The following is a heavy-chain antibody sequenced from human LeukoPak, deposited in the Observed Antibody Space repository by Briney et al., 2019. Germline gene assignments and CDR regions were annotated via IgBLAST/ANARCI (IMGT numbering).Heavy chain of an antibody. CDR2: INPNTGAT. CDR1: GYTLTGHY. D-gene: IGHD2-15*01. V-gene: IGHV1-2*02. J-gene: IGHJ6*02. Sequence: ASVKVSCKASGYTLTGHYLHWVRQAPGQGPEWMGWINPNTGATTYAQRFQGRFTLTRDTSISTAYMDLSRLRPDDTAVYYCASVGVVGDYGLDVWGQGTTVTVSS. CDR3: ASVGVVGDYGLDV.